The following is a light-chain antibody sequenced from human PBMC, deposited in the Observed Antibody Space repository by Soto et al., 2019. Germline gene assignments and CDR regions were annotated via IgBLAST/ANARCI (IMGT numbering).Light chain of an antibody. J-gene: IGKJ1*01. CDR3: QQYISYPWT. Sequence: DIQMTQSPSTLSASIGDRVTITCRASQTINNWLAWYQQKPGKAPNLLIYHASNLETGVPSWFSGSAFGTEFTLTISSLQPDYFATYYCQQYISYPWTFGQGTKVEIK. CDR2: HAS. V-gene: IGKV1-5*01. CDR1: QTINNW.